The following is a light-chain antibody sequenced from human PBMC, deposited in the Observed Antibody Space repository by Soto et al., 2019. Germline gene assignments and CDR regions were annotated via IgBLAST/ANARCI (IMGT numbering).Light chain of an antibody. CDR3: PSYAGGVV. CDR2: EGY. J-gene: IGLJ2*01. V-gene: IGLV2-23*01. CDR1: SSDVGSYNL. Sequence: QSVLTQPASVSGSPGQSITISCTGTSSDVGSYNLVSWYQQHPGKAPKLMIYEGYNRPSGVSNRFSGSKSGNTASLTISGLQAEDEADYYCPSYAGGVVFGGGTKLTVL.